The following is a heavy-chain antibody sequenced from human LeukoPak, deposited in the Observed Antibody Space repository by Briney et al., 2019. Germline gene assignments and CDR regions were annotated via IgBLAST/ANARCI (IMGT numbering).Heavy chain of an antibody. D-gene: IGHD3-10*01. CDR3: ARDYYGSGAYFDY. CDR1: GFTFSSYA. V-gene: IGHV3-64*01. J-gene: IGHJ4*02. Sequence: GGSLRLSCAASGFTFSSYAMHWVRQAPGKGLEYVSAISSNGGGTYYANSVKGRFTISRDNSKNTLYLQMGSLRAEDMAVYYCARDYYGSGAYFDYWGQGTLVTVSS. CDR2: ISSNGGGT.